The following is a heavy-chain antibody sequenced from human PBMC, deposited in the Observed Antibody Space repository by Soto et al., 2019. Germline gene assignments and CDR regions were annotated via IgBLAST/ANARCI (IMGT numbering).Heavy chain of an antibody. J-gene: IGHJ4*02. CDR3: ARDSSGYCSGGSCSNPRYYFDY. D-gene: IGHD2-15*01. V-gene: IGHV3-30-3*01. CDR1: GFTFSSYA. Sequence: GGSLRLSCAASGFTFSSYAMHWVRQAPGKGLEWVAVISYDGSNKYYADSVKGRFTISRDNSKNTLYLQMNSLRAEDTAVYYCARDSSGYCSGGSCSNPRYYFDYWGQGTLVTVSS. CDR2: ISYDGSNK.